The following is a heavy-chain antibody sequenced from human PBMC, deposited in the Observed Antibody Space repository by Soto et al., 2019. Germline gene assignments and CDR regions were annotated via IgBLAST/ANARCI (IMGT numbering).Heavy chain of an antibody. Sequence: ASVKVSCKASGGTFSSYAISWVRQAPGQGLEWMGGIIPIFGTANYAQKFQGRVTITADESTSTANMEMSSLRSEDTAVYYCARFYGDDPWYYYGMDVWGQGTTVTVSS. V-gene: IGHV1-69*13. J-gene: IGHJ6*02. CDR1: GGTFSSYA. D-gene: IGHD4-17*01. CDR3: ARFYGDDPWYYYGMDV. CDR2: IIPIFGTA.